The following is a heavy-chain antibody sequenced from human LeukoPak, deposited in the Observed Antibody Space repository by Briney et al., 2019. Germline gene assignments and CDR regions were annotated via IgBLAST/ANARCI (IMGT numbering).Heavy chain of an antibody. D-gene: IGHD1-26*01. V-gene: IGHV3-74*01. J-gene: IGHJ3*02. CDR3: LTILEATIDAFDI. Sequence: GGSLRLSCVASGFTFRKYWLHWVRQAPGKGLEWVSRINPEDESTSYADSVRGRFTISRDNAKNTLYLQMNSLRAEDTAVYYCLTILEATIDAFDIWGQGTMVTVSS. CDR2: INPEDEST. CDR1: GFTFRKYW.